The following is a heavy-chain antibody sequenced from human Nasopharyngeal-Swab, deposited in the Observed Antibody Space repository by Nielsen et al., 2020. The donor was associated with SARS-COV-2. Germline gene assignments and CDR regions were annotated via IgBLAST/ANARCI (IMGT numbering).Heavy chain of an antibody. V-gene: IGHV1-69*13. D-gene: IGHD3-3*01. Sequence: SVKVSCKVSGGTFKNYAIRWVRQAPGQGLEWMGGINPNFGTTNYAHKFQDRAKITADQSTRTAYMELSSLRSDDTAVYYCARDTIFGLALYYYYGLGVWGQGTTVTVSS. CDR1: GGTFKNYA. J-gene: IGHJ6*02. CDR2: INPNFGTT. CDR3: ARDTIFGLALYYYYGLGV.